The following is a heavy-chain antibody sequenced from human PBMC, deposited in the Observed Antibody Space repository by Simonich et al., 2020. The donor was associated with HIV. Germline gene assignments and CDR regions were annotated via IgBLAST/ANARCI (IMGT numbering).Heavy chain of an antibody. Sequence: QVQLQQWGAGLLKPSETLSLTCAVYVGSFSGYSWSWIRQTPGKGLEWIGETKHRRTTNYNPSLKSRVTISVYTSKNQFSLKLSSVTDADTALNYCARLTAGGLGEYFQHWGQGTLVTVSS. CDR2: TKHRRTT. CDR1: VGSFSGYS. D-gene: IGHD6-13*01. J-gene: IGHJ1*01. CDR3: ARLTAGGLGEYFQH. V-gene: IGHV4-34*01.